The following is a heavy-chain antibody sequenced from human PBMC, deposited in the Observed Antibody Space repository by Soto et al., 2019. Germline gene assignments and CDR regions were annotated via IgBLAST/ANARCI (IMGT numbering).Heavy chain of an antibody. CDR2: ISSSSSYI. V-gene: IGHV3-21*01. Sequence: EVQLVESGGGLVKPGGSLRLSCAASGFTFSSYSMNWVRQAPGKGLEWVSSISSSSSYIYYADSVKGRFTISRDNAKNSLYLQMSSLRAEDTAVYYCARVSPRGGGDCYSFDYSGQGTLVTVSS. CDR1: GFTFSSYS. CDR3: ARVSPRGGGDCYSFDY. D-gene: IGHD2-21*02. J-gene: IGHJ4*02.